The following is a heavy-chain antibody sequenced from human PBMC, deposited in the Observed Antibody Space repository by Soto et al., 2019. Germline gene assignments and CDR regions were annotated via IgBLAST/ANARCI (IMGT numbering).Heavy chain of an antibody. J-gene: IGHJ4*02. V-gene: IGHV1-69*01. D-gene: IGHD3-22*01. CDR2: IIPIFGTA. Sequence: QVQLVQSGAEVKKPGSSVKVSCKASGGTFSSYAISWVRQAPGQGLEWMGGIIPIFGTANYAQKFQGRVTITADESTSTAYMVLSSLRSEDTAVYYCARVGDYYDSSGYYFDYWGQGTLVTVSS. CDR3: ARVGDYYDSSGYYFDY. CDR1: GGTFSSYA.